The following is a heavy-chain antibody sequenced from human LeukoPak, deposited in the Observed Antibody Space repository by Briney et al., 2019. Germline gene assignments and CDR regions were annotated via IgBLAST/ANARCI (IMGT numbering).Heavy chain of an antibody. CDR2: INHSGST. Sequence: SETLSLTCAVYGGSFSGYYWSWIRQPPGKGLEWIGEINHSGSTNYNPSLKSRVTISVDTSKNQFSLKLSSVTAADTAVYYCARRSGWKGEDYWGQGTLVTVSS. D-gene: IGHD6-19*01. CDR1: GGSFSGYY. V-gene: IGHV4-34*01. CDR3: ARRSGWKGEDY. J-gene: IGHJ4*02.